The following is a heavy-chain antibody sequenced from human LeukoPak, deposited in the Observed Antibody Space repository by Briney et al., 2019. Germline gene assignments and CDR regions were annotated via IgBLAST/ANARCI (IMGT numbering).Heavy chain of an antibody. CDR2: IYYSGST. V-gene: IGHV4-59*01. J-gene: IGHJ4*02. Sequence: SETLSLTCTVSGGAISSYYWSWIRQPPGKGLEWIGCIYYSGSTNYNPSLKSRVTISVDTSKNQFSLKLSSVTAADMAVYYCARSHSVWTSFDYWGQGTLVTVSS. CDR1: GGAISSYY. CDR3: ARSHSVWTSFDY. D-gene: IGHD3/OR15-3a*01.